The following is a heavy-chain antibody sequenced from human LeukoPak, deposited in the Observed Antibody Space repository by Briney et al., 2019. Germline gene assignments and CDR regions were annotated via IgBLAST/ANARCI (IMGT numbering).Heavy chain of an antibody. Sequence: SETLSLTCTVSGGSVSSGSYYWSWIRQPPGKGLEWIGYIYYSGSTNYNPSLKSRVTISVDTSKNQFSLKLSSVTAADTAVYYCARGIDTAMVTWEKDCYDSSGYHYFDYWGQGTLVTVSS. CDR3: ARGIDTAMVTWEKDCYDSSGYHYFDY. D-gene: IGHD3-22*01. J-gene: IGHJ4*02. V-gene: IGHV4-61*01. CDR1: GGSVSSGSYY. CDR2: IYYSGST.